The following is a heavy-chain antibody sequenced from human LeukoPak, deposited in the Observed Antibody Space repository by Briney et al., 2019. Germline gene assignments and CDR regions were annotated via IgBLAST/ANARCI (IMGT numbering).Heavy chain of an antibody. J-gene: IGHJ4*02. Sequence: TGGSLRLSCAASGFTFSIYGMHWVRQAPGKGLEWVAVIWYDGSNEYYADSVKGRFTISRDNSKSTLYLQMNSLRVEDTAVYYCARGKTTATFWGQGTLVTVSS. D-gene: IGHD4-17*01. CDR3: ARGKTTATF. CDR2: IWYDGSNE. CDR1: GFTFSIYG. V-gene: IGHV3-33*01.